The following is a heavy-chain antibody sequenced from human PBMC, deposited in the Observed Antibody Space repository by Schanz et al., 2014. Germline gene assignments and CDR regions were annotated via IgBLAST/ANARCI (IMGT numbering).Heavy chain of an antibody. Sequence: QVQLVQSGPEVKKPGSSMKVSCKASGGTFSTYPINWLRQAPGQGLEWMGRIIPIHGIVNYAQRFQDRVRITADKSTSTAYMELSSLRSDDTAVYYCAKSKSQLPLFDYWGQGTLVAVSS. CDR1: GGTFSTYP. D-gene: IGHD2-21*01. J-gene: IGHJ4*02. V-gene: IGHV1-69*02. CDR2: IIPIHGIV. CDR3: AKSKSQLPLFDY.